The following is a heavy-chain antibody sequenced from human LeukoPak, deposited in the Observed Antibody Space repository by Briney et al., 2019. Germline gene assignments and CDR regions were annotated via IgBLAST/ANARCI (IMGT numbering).Heavy chain of an antibody. J-gene: IGHJ3*02. CDR2: LYYSGST. Sequence: PSETLSLTCAVYGGSFSGYYWSWIRQPPGKGLEWIGYLYYSGSTNYNPSLKSRVTISVDTSKNQLSLKLRSVTAADTAVYYCATVLDSPDAFDIWGQGTMVTVSS. V-gene: IGHV4-59*01. CDR1: GGSFSGYY. D-gene: IGHD2-2*03. CDR3: ATVLDSPDAFDI.